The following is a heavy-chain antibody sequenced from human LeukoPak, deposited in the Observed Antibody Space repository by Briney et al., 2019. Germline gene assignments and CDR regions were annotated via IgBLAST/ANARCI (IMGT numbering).Heavy chain of an antibody. D-gene: IGHD4-23*01. Sequence: ASVKVSCKASGYTFTGYYMHWVRQAPGQGLEWMGWINPNSGGTNYAQKLQGRVTMTTDTSTSTAYMELRSLRSDDTAVYYCARNYGGNSWLYYYYMDVWGKGTTVTVSS. V-gene: IGHV1-2*02. J-gene: IGHJ6*03. CDR3: ARNYGGNSWLYYYYMDV. CDR2: INPNSGGT. CDR1: GYTFTGYY.